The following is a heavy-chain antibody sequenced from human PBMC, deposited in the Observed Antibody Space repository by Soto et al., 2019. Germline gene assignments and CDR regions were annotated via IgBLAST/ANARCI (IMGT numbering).Heavy chain of an antibody. CDR3: AKVRPYYYDSSVFDAFDI. Sequence: PGGFLRLSCAASGFTFISYAMSWVRQAPGKGLEWVSAISGSGGSTYYADSVKGRFTISRDNSKNTLYLQMNSLRAEDTAVYYCAKVRPYYYDSSVFDAFDIWGQGTMVTVSS. CDR1: GFTFISYA. J-gene: IGHJ3*02. D-gene: IGHD3-22*01. V-gene: IGHV3-23*01. CDR2: ISGSGGST.